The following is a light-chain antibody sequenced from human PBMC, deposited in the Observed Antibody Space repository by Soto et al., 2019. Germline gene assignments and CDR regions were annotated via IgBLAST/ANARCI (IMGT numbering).Light chain of an antibody. CDR2: GAS. CDR1: QSVSGS. V-gene: IGKV3-15*01. CDR3: QQYTNWPTIT. J-gene: IGKJ5*01. Sequence: EIVLTLSPGTPSLSPGERTTLSCRASQSVSGSSLAWYQHKPGQPPRLLIYGASTRATGVPARFSGSGSGTEFFLPISSLQSEDFSVYYCQQYTNWPTITFGQGTRLEIK.